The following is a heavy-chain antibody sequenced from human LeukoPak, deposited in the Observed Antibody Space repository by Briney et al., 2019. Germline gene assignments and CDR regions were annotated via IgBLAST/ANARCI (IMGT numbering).Heavy chain of an antibody. D-gene: IGHD3-22*01. CDR2: IYYSGST. CDR3: ARDVRAYDSSGYRYYYYMDV. CDR1: GGSISSYY. Sequence: SETLSLTCTVSGGSISSYYWSWIRQPPGKGLEWIGYIYYSGSTNYNPSLKSRVTISVDTSKNQFSLKLSSVTAADTAVYYCARDVRAYDSSGYRYYYYMDVWGKGTTVTISS. J-gene: IGHJ6*03. V-gene: IGHV4-59*01.